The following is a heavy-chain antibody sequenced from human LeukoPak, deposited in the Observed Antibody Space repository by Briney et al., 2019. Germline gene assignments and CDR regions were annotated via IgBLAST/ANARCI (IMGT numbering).Heavy chain of an antibody. V-gene: IGHV4-39*07. D-gene: IGHD3-10*01. Sequence: SETLSLTCTVSGGSISSSSYYWGWIRQPPGKGLEWIGSIYYSGSTYYNPSLKSRVTISVDTSKNQFSLKLSSVTAADTAVYYCARKRDPTYYYGSGSYTFDPWGQGTLVTVSS. CDR3: ARKRDPTYYYGSGSYTFDP. CDR1: GGSISSSSYY. CDR2: IYYSGST. J-gene: IGHJ5*02.